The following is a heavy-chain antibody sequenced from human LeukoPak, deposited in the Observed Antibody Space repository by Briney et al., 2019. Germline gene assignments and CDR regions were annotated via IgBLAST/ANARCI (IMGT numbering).Heavy chain of an antibody. J-gene: IGHJ4*02. CDR2: INPNSGGT. V-gene: IGHV1-2*02. CDR3: ARDKPAEAALDF. CDR1: GYTFTGYY. Sequence: ASVKVSCKASGYTFTGYYIHWVRQTPGQALDWMDWINPNSGGTNYAQKFQGRVTMTRDRSINTAYMDLRSLTYDDTAVYYCARDKPAEAALDFWGQGTLVTVSS.